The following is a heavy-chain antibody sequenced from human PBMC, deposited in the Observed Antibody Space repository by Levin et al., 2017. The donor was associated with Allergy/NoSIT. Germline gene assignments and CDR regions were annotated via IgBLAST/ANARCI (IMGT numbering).Heavy chain of an antibody. CDR2: IYYSGTT. J-gene: IGHJ4*02. CDR1: GGSISSGDYY. V-gene: IGHV4-30-4*01. D-gene: IGHD3-9*01. Sequence: SETLSLTCTVSGGSISSGDYYWSWIRQPPGKGLEWIGYIYYSGTTYYNPSLKSRVTMSIDTSRNQFSLRLNSVTAADTAVYYCARVVDYDILTGYYSPYYFDYWGQGTLVTVSS. CDR3: ARVVDYDILTGYYSPYYFDY.